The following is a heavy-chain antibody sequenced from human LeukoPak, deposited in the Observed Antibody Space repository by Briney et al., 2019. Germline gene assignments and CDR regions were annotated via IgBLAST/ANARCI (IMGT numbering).Heavy chain of an antibody. Sequence: PSETLSLTCTVSGGSISSGSYYWSWIRQPAGKGLEWIGRIYTSGSTNYNPSLKSRVTISVDTSKNQFSLKLSSVTAADTAVYYCARTRFNDYDYWGQGTLVTVSS. CDR2: IYTSGST. D-gene: IGHD3-3*01. V-gene: IGHV4-61*02. CDR1: GGSISSGSYY. CDR3: ARTRFNDYDY. J-gene: IGHJ4*02.